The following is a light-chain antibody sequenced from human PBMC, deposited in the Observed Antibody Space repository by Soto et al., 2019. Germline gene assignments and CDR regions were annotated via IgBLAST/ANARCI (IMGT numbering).Light chain of an antibody. CDR2: GNS. V-gene: IGLV1-40*01. J-gene: IGLJ2*01. CDR3: QSYASSLSGYVV. Sequence: QSVLTQPPSVSGAPGQRVTISCTGSSSNIGAGYDVHWYQQLPGTAPKLLIYGNSNRPSGVPDRFSGSKSGTSASLAITGLEAEDETYYSCQSYASSLSGYVVFGGGTKLTVL. CDR1: SSNIGAGYD.